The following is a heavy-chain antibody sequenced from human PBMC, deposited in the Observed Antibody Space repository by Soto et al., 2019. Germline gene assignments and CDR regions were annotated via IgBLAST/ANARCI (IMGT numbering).Heavy chain of an antibody. Sequence: QVQLVQSGAVVKKPGSSVKVSCKASGGTFSSYTISWVRQAPGQGLEWMGRIIPILGIANYAQKFQGRVTITADKSTSTAYMELSSLRSEDTAVYYCARDGIRGAFDIWGQGTMVTVSS. D-gene: IGHD1-26*01. CDR2: IIPILGIA. CDR1: GGTFSSYT. CDR3: ARDGIRGAFDI. V-gene: IGHV1-69*08. J-gene: IGHJ3*02.